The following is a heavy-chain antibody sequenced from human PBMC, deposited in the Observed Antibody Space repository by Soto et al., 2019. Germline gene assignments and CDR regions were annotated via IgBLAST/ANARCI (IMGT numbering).Heavy chain of an antibody. CDR2: ISYDGSNK. D-gene: IGHD1-26*01. J-gene: IGHJ3*02. CDR3: AKEIVGATNI. Sequence: VQLVESGGGLVKPGGSLRLSCAASGFTFSSYSMNWVRQAPGKGLEWVAVISYDGSNKYYADSVKGRFTISRDNSKNTLYLQMNSLRAEDTAVYYCAKEIVGATNIWGQGTMVTVSS. V-gene: IGHV3-30*18. CDR1: GFTFSSYS.